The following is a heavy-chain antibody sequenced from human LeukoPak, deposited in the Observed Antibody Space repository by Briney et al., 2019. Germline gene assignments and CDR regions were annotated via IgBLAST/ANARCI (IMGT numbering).Heavy chain of an antibody. CDR3: ARVRDTEAIAARHFDY. CDR1: GFTFSSYE. J-gene: IGHJ4*02. Sequence: GGYLRLSCAASGFTFSSYEMNWVRQAQGKGLEWGSYISSSGSTIYYADSVKGRFTISRDNAKTSLYLQMNSLRAEDTAVYYCARVRDTEAIAARHFDYWGQGTLVTVPS. V-gene: IGHV3-48*03. CDR2: ISSSGSTI. D-gene: IGHD6-6*01.